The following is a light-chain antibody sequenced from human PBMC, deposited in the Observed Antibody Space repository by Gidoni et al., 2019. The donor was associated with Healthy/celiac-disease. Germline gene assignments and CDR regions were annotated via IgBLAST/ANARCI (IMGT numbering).Light chain of an antibody. CDR1: QSVSSY. CDR3: QQRSNLPLT. Sequence: EIVLKQSPSTLALSPGERATISCVASQSVSSYLDWYQQQPDQAPRLLIYDASTRATGIPARFSGSGSGTDFTLTISSLEPEDFAVYYCQQRSNLPLTFXGXTKVEIK. V-gene: IGKV3-11*01. CDR2: DAS. J-gene: IGKJ4*01.